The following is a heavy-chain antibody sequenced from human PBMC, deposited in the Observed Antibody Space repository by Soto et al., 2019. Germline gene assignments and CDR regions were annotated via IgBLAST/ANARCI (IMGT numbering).Heavy chain of an antibody. V-gene: IGHV4-39*01. D-gene: IGHD5-18*01. J-gene: IGHJ6*02. CDR1: GGSISSSIYY. CDR2: IYYSGST. Sequence: SEPLSLSCTVSGGSISSSIYYWGWIRQPPGKGLEWIGSIYYSGSTYYNPSLKSRVTISVDTSKNQFSLKLSSVTAADTAVYYCARRLVDTSMVGFDYYGMDFCGQGTTVT. CDR3: ARRLVDTSMVGFDYYGMDF.